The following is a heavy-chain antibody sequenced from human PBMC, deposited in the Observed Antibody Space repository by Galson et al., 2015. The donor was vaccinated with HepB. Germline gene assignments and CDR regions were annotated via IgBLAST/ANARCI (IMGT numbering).Heavy chain of an antibody. Sequence: QSGAEVKKPGESLKISCKGSGYSFTSYWIDWVRQMPGKGLEWMGIIYPGDSDTRYSPSFQGQVTISADTSTNTAYLQWSSLKASDTAIYYCARSYRSSTGSTFAYWGQGTLVTVSS. V-gene: IGHV5-51*01. CDR1: GYSFTSYW. D-gene: IGHD1-7*01. J-gene: IGHJ4*02. CDR3: ARSYRSSTGSTFAY. CDR2: IYPGDSDT.